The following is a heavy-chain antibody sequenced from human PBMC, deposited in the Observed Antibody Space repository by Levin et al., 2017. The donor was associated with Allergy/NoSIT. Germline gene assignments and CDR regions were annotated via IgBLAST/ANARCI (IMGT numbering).Heavy chain of an antibody. J-gene: IGHJ6*03. CDR3: ARDGGKAGGDMDV. Sequence: GGSLRLSCAASGFTFSSYGMHWVRQAPGKGLEWVAVIWYDGSNKYYADSVKGRFTISRDNSKNTLYLQMNSLRAEDTAVYYCARDGGKAGGDMDVWGKGTTVTVSS. V-gene: IGHV3-33*01. CDR2: IWYDGSNK. D-gene: IGHD3-16*01. CDR1: GFTFSSYG.